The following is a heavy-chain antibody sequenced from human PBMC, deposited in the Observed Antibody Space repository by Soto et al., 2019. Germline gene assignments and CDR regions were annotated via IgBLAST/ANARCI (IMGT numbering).Heavy chain of an antibody. D-gene: IGHD6-13*01. CDR1: GGSISSSSYY. Sequence: QLQLQESGPGLVKPSETLSLTCTVSGGSISSSSYYWGWIRQPPGKGLEWIGSIYYSGSTYYNPSLKGRVSISVDTSKNPFSLKLSSVTAADTAVYYCARLKQQLVFHNWFDPWGQGTLVTVSS. V-gene: IGHV4-39*01. CDR2: IYYSGST. J-gene: IGHJ5*02. CDR3: ARLKQQLVFHNWFDP.